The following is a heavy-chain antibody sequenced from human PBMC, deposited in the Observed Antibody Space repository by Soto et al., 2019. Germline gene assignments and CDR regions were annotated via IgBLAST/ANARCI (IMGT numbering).Heavy chain of an antibody. V-gene: IGHV4-39*01. D-gene: IGHD5-12*01. Sequence: PSETLSLTCTVSGGSISSSSYYWGWIRQPPGKGLEWIGSIYYSGSTYYNPSLKSRVTISVDTSKNQFSLKLSSVTAADTAVYYCARLRDGYNYVDYWGQGTLVTVSS. CDR2: IYYSGST. CDR3: ARLRDGYNYVDY. CDR1: GGSISSSSYY. J-gene: IGHJ4*02.